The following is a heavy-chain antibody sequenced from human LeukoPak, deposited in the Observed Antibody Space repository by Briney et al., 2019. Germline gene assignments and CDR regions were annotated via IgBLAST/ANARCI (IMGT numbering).Heavy chain of an antibody. CDR2: IGNTET. D-gene: IGHD3-10*01. Sequence: GSLRLSCAASGFTFDTYAMSLVRQAPGKGLEWVSTIGNTETYYADSVKGRFTISRDNRQNTVYLQMTSLRAEDTAVYFCAKDAIRGNGIYDAFDIWGQGTRVTVSS. CDR1: GFTFDTYA. CDR3: AKDAIRGNGIYDAFDI. V-gene: IGHV3-23*01. J-gene: IGHJ3*02.